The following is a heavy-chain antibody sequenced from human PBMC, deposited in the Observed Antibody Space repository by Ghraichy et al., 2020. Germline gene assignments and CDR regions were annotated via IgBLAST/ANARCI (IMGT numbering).Heavy chain of an antibody. Sequence: SQTLSLTCTVSGGSISSSSYYWGWIRQPPGKGLEWIGSIYYSGSTYYNPSLKSRVTISVDTSKNQFSLKLSSVTAADTAVYYCARHRYSGSYIGVEYFDYWGQGTLVTVSS. CDR3: ARHRYSGSYIGVEYFDY. D-gene: IGHD1-26*01. V-gene: IGHV4-39*01. CDR2: IYYSGST. CDR1: GGSISSSSYY. J-gene: IGHJ4*02.